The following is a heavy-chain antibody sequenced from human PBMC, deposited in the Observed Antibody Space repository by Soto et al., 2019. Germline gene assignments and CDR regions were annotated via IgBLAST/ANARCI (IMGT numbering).Heavy chain of an antibody. D-gene: IGHD1-1*01. J-gene: IGHJ4*02. CDR2: TYYRSEWYT. Sequence: QTLSLTCAISGDSVSSNSAAWNLIRQSPSRGLEWLGRTYYRSEWYTDYAPSVRSRITINADTSKNKFSLQLNSVTPEDTAVYYCARGLGGITDYWGQGTRVTVSS. CDR3: ARGLGGITDY. CDR1: GDSVSSNSAA. V-gene: IGHV6-1*01.